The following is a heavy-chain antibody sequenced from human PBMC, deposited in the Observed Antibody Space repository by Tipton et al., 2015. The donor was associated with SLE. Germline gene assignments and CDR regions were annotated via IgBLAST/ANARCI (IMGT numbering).Heavy chain of an antibody. D-gene: IGHD4-17*01. CDR2: INHSGST. V-gene: IGHV4-34*01. J-gene: IGHJ3*02. Sequence: TLSLTCAVYGGSFSGYYWSWIRQSPGKGLEWIGEINHSGSTNYNPSLKSRVTISVDTSKNQFSLKLSSVTAADTAVYYCARCRGDYGAFDIWGQGTMVTVSS. CDR1: GGSFSGYY. CDR3: ARCRGDYGAFDI.